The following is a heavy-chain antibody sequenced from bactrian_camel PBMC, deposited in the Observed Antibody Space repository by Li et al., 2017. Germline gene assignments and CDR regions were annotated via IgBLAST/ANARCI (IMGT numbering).Heavy chain of an antibody. J-gene: IGHJ4*01. Sequence: VQLVESGGGSVQPGGSLRLSCDASGYTYSSNCMGWFRQAPGKEREGVAFVYFGGGRTYYADSVKGRFTISQDKGKNTVYLQMSSLQPEDTAMYYCAAGQSGRCGNFRYWGQGTQVTVS. CDR1: GYTYSSNC. D-gene: IGHD1*01. CDR2: VYFGGGRT. V-gene: IGHV3S40*01. CDR3: AAGQSGRCGNFRY.